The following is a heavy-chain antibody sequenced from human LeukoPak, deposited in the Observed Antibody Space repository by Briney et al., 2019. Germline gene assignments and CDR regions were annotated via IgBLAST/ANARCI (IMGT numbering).Heavy chain of an antibody. CDR1: GGSISSGGYY. CDR2: IYYSGST. Sequence: SETLSLTCTVSGGSISSGGYYWSWIRQHPGKGLEWIGYIYYSGSTYYNPSLKSRVTISVDTSKNQFSLKLSSVTAPDTAVYYCARAGIYDSSGYSYRFFDYWGQGTLVTVSS. J-gene: IGHJ4*02. V-gene: IGHV4-31*03. CDR3: ARAGIYDSSGYSYRFFDY. D-gene: IGHD3-22*01.